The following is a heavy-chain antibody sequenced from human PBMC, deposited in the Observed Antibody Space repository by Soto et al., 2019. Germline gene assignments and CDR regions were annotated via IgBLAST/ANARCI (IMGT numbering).Heavy chain of an antibody. Sequence: QVQLVQSGAEVKKPGASVKVSCKASGYTFTSYDINWVRQATGQGLEWMGRMNPNSGNTGYAQKFQGRVTMTRNTPMSTAYMERRSLRSEDTAVYYCARERSAGTGWFDPWGQGTLVTVSS. J-gene: IGHJ5*02. CDR2: MNPNSGNT. CDR3: ARERSAGTGWFDP. D-gene: IGHD6-13*01. CDR1: GYTFTSYD. V-gene: IGHV1-8*01.